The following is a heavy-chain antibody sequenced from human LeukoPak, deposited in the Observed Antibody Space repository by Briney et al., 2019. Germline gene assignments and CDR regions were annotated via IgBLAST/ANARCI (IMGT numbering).Heavy chain of an antibody. V-gene: IGHV1-18*01. D-gene: IGHD4-17*01. Sequence: ASVKVSCKASGYTFTCYGISWVRQAPGQGLEWMGWISAYNGNTNYAQKLQGRVTMTTDTSTSTAYMELRSLRSDDTAVYYCARELSYGDYRPENWFDPWGQRTLVTVSS. CDR3: ARELSYGDYRPENWFDP. CDR2: ISAYNGNT. J-gene: IGHJ5*02. CDR1: GYTFTCYG.